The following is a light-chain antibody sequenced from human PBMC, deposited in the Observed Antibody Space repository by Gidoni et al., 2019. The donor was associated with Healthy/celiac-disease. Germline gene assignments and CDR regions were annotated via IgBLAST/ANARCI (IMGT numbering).Light chain of an antibody. CDR1: QDISNY. CDR3: QQYDNLPLT. Sequence: DIQLTQSPSSLSASVGDRVTITCQASQDISNYLIWYQQKPGKDPKLLIYDASNLETGVPSRFSGSGSGTDFTFTISSLQPEDIATYYCQQYDNLPLTFXGXTKVXIK. J-gene: IGKJ4*01. CDR2: DAS. V-gene: IGKV1-33*01.